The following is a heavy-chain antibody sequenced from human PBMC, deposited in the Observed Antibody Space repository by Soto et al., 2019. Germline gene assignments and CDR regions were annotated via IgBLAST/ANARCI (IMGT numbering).Heavy chain of an antibody. Sequence: SETLSLTCAVYGGSFSGYYWSWIRQPPGKGLEWIGEINHSGSTNYNPSLKSRVTISVDTSKNQFSLKLSSVTAADTAVYYCAREGCSGGSCKADFDYWGQGTLVTVSS. D-gene: IGHD2-15*01. V-gene: IGHV4-34*01. J-gene: IGHJ4*02. CDR1: GGSFSGYY. CDR3: AREGCSGGSCKADFDY. CDR2: INHSGST.